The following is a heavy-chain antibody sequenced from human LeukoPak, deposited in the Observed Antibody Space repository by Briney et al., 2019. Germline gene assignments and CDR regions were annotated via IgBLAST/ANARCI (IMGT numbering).Heavy chain of an antibody. CDR3: ARHKWDLDY. J-gene: IGHJ4*02. D-gene: IGHD1-26*01. CDR2: IYPGDSDT. CDR1: GYNFPTYW. V-gene: IGHV5-51*01. Sequence: GASLKISCKASGYNFPTYWIGWVRQMPGKGLEWMGIIYPGDSDTRYSPSFQGQVTISADKSISSAFLQWSSLKASDTAMYYCARHKWDLDYWGQGTLVTVSS.